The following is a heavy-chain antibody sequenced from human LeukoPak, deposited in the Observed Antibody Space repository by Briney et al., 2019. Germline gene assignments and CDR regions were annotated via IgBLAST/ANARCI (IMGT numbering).Heavy chain of an antibody. J-gene: IGHJ5*02. V-gene: IGHV1-8*01. CDR2: MNPNSGNT. D-gene: IGHD1-26*01. Sequence: GASVKVSCKASGYTFTSYDINWVRQATGQGLEWMGWMNPNSGNTGYAQKFQGRVTMTRNTSISTAYMELSSLRSEDTAVYYCARGESEWELLKTWGQGTLVTVSS. CDR3: ARGESEWELLKT. CDR1: GYTFTSYD.